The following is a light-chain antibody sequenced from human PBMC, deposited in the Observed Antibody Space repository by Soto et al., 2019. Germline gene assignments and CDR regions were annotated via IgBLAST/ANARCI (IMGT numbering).Light chain of an antibody. V-gene: IGKV3-20*01. Sequence: EIVLTQSPATLSLSPGRRATLSCRASQSVSSSYLAWYQQKPGQAPRLLIYGASSRATGIPDRFSGSGSGTEFTLTISSLESEDSAVYYCQQYSSWPPWTFGQGTKVDIK. CDR1: QSVSSSY. CDR3: QQYSSWPPWT. J-gene: IGKJ1*01. CDR2: GAS.